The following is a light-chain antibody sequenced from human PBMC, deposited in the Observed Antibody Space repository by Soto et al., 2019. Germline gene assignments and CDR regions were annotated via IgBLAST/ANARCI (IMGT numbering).Light chain of an antibody. CDR1: NSNIGNDH. J-gene: IGLJ1*01. CDR3: GAWDSSLSAYV. CDR2: EAY. Sequence: QSVLTQPPSVSAAPGQKVTISCSGSNSNIGNDHVSWDQQLPGAALKLLIYEAYKRPSGIPDRFSGSRSGTSATLDITGLQTGDEADYYCGAWDSSLSAYVFGPGTKLTVL. V-gene: IGLV1-51*02.